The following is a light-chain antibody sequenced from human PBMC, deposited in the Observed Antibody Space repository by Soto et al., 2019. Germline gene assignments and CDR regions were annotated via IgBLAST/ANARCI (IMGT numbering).Light chain of an antibody. Sequence: QSALTQPASVSGSPGQSITISCTGTSSDVGVYPYVSWYQQHPGKAPKLMIYDVSTRPSGVSDRFSGSKSGNTASLTISGLQAEDEADYYCSSYTGTNKEFFGGGTKLTV. J-gene: IGLJ2*01. CDR1: SSDVGVYPY. V-gene: IGLV2-14*03. CDR3: SSYTGTNKEF. CDR2: DVS.